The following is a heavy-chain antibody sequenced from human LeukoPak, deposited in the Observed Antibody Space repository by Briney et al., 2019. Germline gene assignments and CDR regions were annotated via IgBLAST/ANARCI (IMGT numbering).Heavy chain of an antibody. CDR3: ARDSDRSGWYSYFQY. CDR2: ISSNGGST. CDR1: GFTFSSYA. D-gene: IGHD6-19*01. J-gene: IGHJ4*02. V-gene: IGHV3-64*01. Sequence: QAGGSLRLSCAASGFTFSSYAMHWVREAPGKGLEYVSAISSNGGSTYYEKSVKGRFTISRDNSKNTLYLQMGSLRAEDMAVCYCARDSDRSGWYSYFQYWGQGTQVTVYS.